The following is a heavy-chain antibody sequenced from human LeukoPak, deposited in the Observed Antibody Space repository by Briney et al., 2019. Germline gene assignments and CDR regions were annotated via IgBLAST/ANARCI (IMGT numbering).Heavy chain of an antibody. CDR3: ARDPDFFAYDDNNALDI. V-gene: IGHV4-4*07. CDR1: GGSISSYY. CDR2: IYTSGST. Sequence: SETLSLTCTVSGGSISSYYWSWIRQPAGKGLEWIGRIYTSGSTNYNPSLKSRVTMSVDTSKNQFSLKLSSVTAADTAVYYCARDPDFFAYDDNNALDIWGQGTMVTVSS. D-gene: IGHD4-17*01. J-gene: IGHJ3*02.